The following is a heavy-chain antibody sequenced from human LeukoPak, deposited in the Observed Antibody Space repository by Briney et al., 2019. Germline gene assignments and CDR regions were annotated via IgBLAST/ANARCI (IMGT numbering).Heavy chain of an antibody. J-gene: IGHJ4*02. CDR2: INHRGSS. D-gene: IGHD3-10*01. Sequence: PSETPSLTCAVYGGSFSGYYWSWIRQPPGKGLEWLGEINHRGSSNYNPSPKSRVTISVDKSNNHLSLKLNSVTAADTALYYCARDQQIIVRGVLDYWGQGTLVTVSS. CDR3: ARDQQIIVRGVLDY. CDR1: GGSFSGYY. V-gene: IGHV4-34*01.